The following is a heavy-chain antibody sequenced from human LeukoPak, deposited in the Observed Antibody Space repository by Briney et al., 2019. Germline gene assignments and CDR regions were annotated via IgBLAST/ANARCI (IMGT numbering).Heavy chain of an antibody. CDR2: IKQDGSET. V-gene: IGHV3-7*01. CDR3: ARGQVPAARGYNWFDP. Sequence: GGSLRLSCAASGFTFSNYWMSWVRRAPGKGLEWVANIKQDGSETYYVDSVRGRFTISRDNAKNSLYLQMNSLRAEDTAVYYCARGQVPAARGYNWFDPWGQGTLVTVSS. D-gene: IGHD2-2*01. J-gene: IGHJ5*02. CDR1: GFTFSNYW.